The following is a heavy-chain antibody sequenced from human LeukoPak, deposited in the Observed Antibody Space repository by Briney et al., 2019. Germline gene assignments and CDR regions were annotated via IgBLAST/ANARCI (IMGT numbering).Heavy chain of an antibody. J-gene: IGHJ3*02. CDR2: INSDGSST. D-gene: IGHD2-21*02. CDR3: ARAPVQYCGGDCDAFDI. Sequence: GGSLRLSCAASGFTFSNFWMHWVRQAPGKGLVWVSRINSDGSSTTYADSVKGRFTISRDNAKNTLYLQMNSLRAGDTAMFYCARAPVQYCGGDCDAFDIWGQGTMVTVSS. CDR1: GFTFSNFW. V-gene: IGHV3-74*01.